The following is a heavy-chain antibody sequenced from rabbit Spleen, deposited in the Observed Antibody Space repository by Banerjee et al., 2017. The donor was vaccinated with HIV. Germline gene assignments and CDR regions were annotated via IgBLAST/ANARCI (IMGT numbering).Heavy chain of an antibody. CDR1: GFDFSNYG. J-gene: IGHJ4*01. V-gene: IGHV1S47*01. CDR3: VRDQAGDADYGPYYLNL. Sequence: QEQLEESAGGLVQPGGSLKLSCKASGFDFSNYGVSWVRQAPGKGLEWIGYIEPIFGRTYYANWVNGRFTISSHNAQNTLYLQLSSLTAADTATYFCVRDQAGDADYGPYYLNLWGQGTLVTVS. CDR2: IEPIFGRT. D-gene: IGHD2-1*01.